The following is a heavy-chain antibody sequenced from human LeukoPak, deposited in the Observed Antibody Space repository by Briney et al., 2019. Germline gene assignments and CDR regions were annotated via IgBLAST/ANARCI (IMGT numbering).Heavy chain of an antibody. CDR1: GITFSSHA. J-gene: IGHJ6*03. Sequence: PGGSLRLSCAASGITFSSHAMSWVRQAPGKGLEWVSLISGSGGHTYYADSVKGRFTISRDNAQNSLFLQMNSLRAEDTAVYFCATSGGFVLPNAITGNWYMDVWGRGTSVTVSS. CDR3: ATSGGFVLPNAITGNWYMDV. V-gene: IGHV3-23*01. D-gene: IGHD2-2*01. CDR2: ISGSGGHT.